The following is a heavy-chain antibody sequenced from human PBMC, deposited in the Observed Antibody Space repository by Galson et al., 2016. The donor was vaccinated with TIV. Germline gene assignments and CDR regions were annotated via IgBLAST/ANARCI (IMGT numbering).Heavy chain of an antibody. V-gene: IGHV5-51*01. Sequence: QSGAEVKKPGESLKISCQASGYRITNYWIGWVRQMPGKGLEWVGIFYPGDGSTKYSPSFQGRVTISADKSSNTANLQLSSLKASDTAIYYCVSPRWILEWAFIWGQGTLFTVSS. J-gene: IGHJ4*02. CDR1: GYRITNYW. CDR2: FYPGDGST. D-gene: IGHD3-3*01. CDR3: VSPRWILEWAFI.